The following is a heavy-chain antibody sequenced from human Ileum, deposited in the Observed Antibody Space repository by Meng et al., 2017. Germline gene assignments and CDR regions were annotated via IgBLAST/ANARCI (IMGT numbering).Heavy chain of an antibody. D-gene: IGHD6-19*01. CDR1: GGSFSGYY. V-gene: IGHV4-34*01. J-gene: IGHJ4*02. CDR2: INHSGST. CDR3: ARTRRGSSGWYMGY. Sequence: LLQGGGAVWKRSETLSLTCAVYGGSFSGYYWSWIRQPPGKGLEWIGEINHSGSTNYNPSLKSRVTISVDTSKNQFSLKLSSVTAADTAVYYCARTRRGSSGWYMGYWGQGTLVTVSS.